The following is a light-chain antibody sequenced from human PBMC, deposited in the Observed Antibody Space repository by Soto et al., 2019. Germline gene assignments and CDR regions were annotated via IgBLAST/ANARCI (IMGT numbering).Light chain of an antibody. CDR2: GAS. Sequence: EIVMTQSPATLSVSPGERATLSCRASQSVSSNLAWYQQKPGQAPRLFIYGASTRATGIPARFSGSGSGTEFTLTISSLQSEDFVVYYCQQYNNWPPWTFGQGTKV. J-gene: IGKJ1*01. CDR1: QSVSSN. CDR3: QQYNNWPPWT. V-gene: IGKV3-15*01.